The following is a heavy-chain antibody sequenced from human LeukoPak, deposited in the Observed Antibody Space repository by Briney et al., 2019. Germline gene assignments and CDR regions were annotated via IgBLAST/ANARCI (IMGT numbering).Heavy chain of an antibody. CDR2: IKYNGYT. Sequence: SETLSLTCTVSGGSINNDYWSWIRQPPGKGLEWLGYIKYNGYTNYNPSLKSRVTMSIDASKKQFSLKLNSVTAADTAVYYCARSKMLLREGFDYWGQGTLVTVSS. V-gene: IGHV4-59*01. CDR1: GGSINNDY. D-gene: IGHD3-16*01. J-gene: IGHJ4*02. CDR3: ARSKMLLREGFDY.